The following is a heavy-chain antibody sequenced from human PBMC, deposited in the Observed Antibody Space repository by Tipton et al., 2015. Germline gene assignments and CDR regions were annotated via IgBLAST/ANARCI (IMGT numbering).Heavy chain of an antibody. Sequence: GLVKPSQSLSLTCGISGDSVSSNSATWNWFRRSPSRGLEWLGRTYYRSKWYNDYAVSVKSRITINPDTSKNQLSLQLNSVTPEDTAVYYCARFMGYSYGPDNWFDPWGQGTLVTVSS. CDR1: GDSVSSNSAT. D-gene: IGHD5-18*01. V-gene: IGHV6-1*01. CDR3: ARFMGYSYGPDNWFDP. J-gene: IGHJ5*02. CDR2: TYYRSKWYN.